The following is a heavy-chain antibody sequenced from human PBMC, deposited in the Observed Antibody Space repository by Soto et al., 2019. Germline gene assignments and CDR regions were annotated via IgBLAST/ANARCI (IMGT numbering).Heavy chain of an antibody. Sequence: SQTLSLTCAISGDSVSSNSAAWNWIRQSPSRGLEWLGRTYYRSKWYNDYAVSVKSRITINPDTSKNQFSLQLNSVTPEDTAVYYCARGLLTIFGVVDYYYYYYMDVWGKGTTVTVS. D-gene: IGHD3-3*01. CDR1: GDSVSSNSAA. V-gene: IGHV6-1*01. J-gene: IGHJ6*03. CDR2: TYYRSKWYN. CDR3: ARGLLTIFGVVDYYYYYYMDV.